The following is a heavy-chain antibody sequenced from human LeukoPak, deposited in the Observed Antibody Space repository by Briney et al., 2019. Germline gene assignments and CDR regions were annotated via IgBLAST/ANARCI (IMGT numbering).Heavy chain of an antibody. CDR3: AMSPYCSGGSCYEMAFDY. J-gene: IGHJ4*02. Sequence: PSETLSLTCAVSGGSISSSNWWSWVRQPPGKGLEWIGEIYHSGSTNYNPSLKSRVTISVDKSKNQFSLKLSSVTAADTAVYYCAMSPYCSGGSCYEMAFDYWGQGTLVTVSS. CDR2: IYHSGST. D-gene: IGHD2-15*01. CDR1: GGSISSSNW. V-gene: IGHV4-4*02.